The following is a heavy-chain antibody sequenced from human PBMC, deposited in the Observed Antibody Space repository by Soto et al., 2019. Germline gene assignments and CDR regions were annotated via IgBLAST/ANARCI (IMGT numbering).Heavy chain of an antibody. J-gene: IGHJ6*02. Sequence: EVQLVQSGAEVKKPGESLKISCKGSGYSFTNYWIAWVRQMPGKGLEWMGIIYPGDSDTRYSPSFQGQVTISADKSTTTAYLQWSSLKASDTAMYYCARRPHGTGGLQYFYYGLDVWGQGTAVTVSS. D-gene: IGHD3-10*01. V-gene: IGHV5-51*01. CDR3: ARRPHGTGGLQYFYYGLDV. CDR1: GYSFTNYW. CDR2: IYPGDSDT.